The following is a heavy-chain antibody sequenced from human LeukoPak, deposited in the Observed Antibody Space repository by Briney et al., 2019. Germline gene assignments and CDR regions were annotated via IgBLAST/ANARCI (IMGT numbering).Heavy chain of an antibody. CDR3: AGGPKGSWEIYDSSGYYDGY. Sequence: PPGGSLRLSCAASGFTVSSNYMSWVRQAPGKGLEWVSVISGSGGSTYYADSVKGRFTISRDNSKNTLYLQMNSLRAEDTAVYYCAGGPKGSWEIYDSSGYYDGYWGQGTLVTVSS. CDR2: ISGSGGST. D-gene: IGHD3-22*01. CDR1: GFTVSSNY. J-gene: IGHJ4*02. V-gene: IGHV3-23*01.